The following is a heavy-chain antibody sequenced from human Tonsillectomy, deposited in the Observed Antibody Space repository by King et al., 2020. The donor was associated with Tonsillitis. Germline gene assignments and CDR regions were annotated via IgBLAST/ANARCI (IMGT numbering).Heavy chain of an antibody. Sequence: VQLVESGGGVVQPGRSLRLSCPASGFTFSNYGMHWVRQAPGKGLEWVAVISFDGSNKYYADSVKGRFTISRDNSKNTLYLQMNSLRAEDTAVYYCAKTAAAGGDFDYWGQGTLVTVSS. J-gene: IGHJ4*02. D-gene: IGHD6-13*01. CDR1: GFTFSNYG. V-gene: IGHV3-30*18. CDR2: ISFDGSNK. CDR3: AKTAAAGGDFDY.